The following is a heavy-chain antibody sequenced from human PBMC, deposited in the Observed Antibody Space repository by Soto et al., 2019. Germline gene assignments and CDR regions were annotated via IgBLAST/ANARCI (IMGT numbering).Heavy chain of an antibody. CDR3: ARGDYYDTSGPFSDAFDI. J-gene: IGHJ3*02. V-gene: IGHV3-7*04. CDR1: GYSFTSYW. Sequence: PGESLKISCKGSGYSFTSYWIGWVRQAPGKGLEWVANIKPDGSEKWYVDSVKGRFTISRDNAKNSLYLQMNSLRAEDTAVYYCARGDYYDTSGPFSDAFDIWGQGTMVTVSS. CDR2: IKPDGSEK. D-gene: IGHD3-22*01.